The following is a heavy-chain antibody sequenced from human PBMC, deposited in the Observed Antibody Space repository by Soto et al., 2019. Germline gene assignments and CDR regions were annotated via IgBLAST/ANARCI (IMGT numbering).Heavy chain of an antibody. Sequence: EVQLVESGGGVVRPGGSLRLSCAASGFTFDDYGMGWVRQAPGKGLEWVSGISWNGRSTGFAESVKGRFTISRDSAKCSLYLQMNSLRAEDTAFYYCARYYDSTNWYYFDYWGQGTLVTVSS. J-gene: IGHJ4*02. D-gene: IGHD6-13*01. CDR1: GFTFDDYG. V-gene: IGHV3-20*04. CDR2: ISWNGRST. CDR3: ARYYDSTNWYYFDY.